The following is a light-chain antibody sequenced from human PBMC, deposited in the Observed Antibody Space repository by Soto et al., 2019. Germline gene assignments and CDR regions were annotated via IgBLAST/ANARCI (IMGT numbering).Light chain of an antibody. CDR2: GAS. J-gene: IGKJ5*01. CDR3: QRCASSPRVN. V-gene: IGKV3-20*01. CDR1: HSVSSN. Sequence: EIVMTQSPATLSVSRGERATLFCRASHSVSSNLAWYQQTPGQAPRLLIYGASSRATGIPDRFSGSVSGTDVTLTICRLEPEDLAVYYCQRCASSPRVNFGQGTRLEVK.